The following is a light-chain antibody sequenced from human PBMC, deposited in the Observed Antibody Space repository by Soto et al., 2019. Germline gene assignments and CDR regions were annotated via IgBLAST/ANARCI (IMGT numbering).Light chain of an antibody. CDR2: GAS. CDR1: QSVSSSY. J-gene: IGKJ1*01. CDR3: QQYGSSPT. Sequence: EILLTQSPGTLSLSPGERATLSCRASQSVSSSYLAWYQQKPGQAPWLLIYGASSRATGIPDRFSGSGSGTDFTLTISRLEPEDFAVYYCQQYGSSPTFGQGTKVEIK. V-gene: IGKV3-20*01.